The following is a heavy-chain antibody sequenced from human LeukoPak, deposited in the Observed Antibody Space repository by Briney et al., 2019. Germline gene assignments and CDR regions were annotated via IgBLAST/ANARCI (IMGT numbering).Heavy chain of an antibody. V-gene: IGHV1-2*02. CDR3: ARGGGGYSYGHDY. J-gene: IGHJ4*02. Sequence: ASVKVSCKASGYTFTGYYMHWVRQAPGQGLEWMGWMNPNSGGTNYAQKSQGRVTITRDTSISTAYMELSRLRSDDTAVYYCARGGGGYSYGHDYWGQGTLVTVSS. D-gene: IGHD5-18*01. CDR1: GYTFTGYY. CDR2: MNPNSGGT.